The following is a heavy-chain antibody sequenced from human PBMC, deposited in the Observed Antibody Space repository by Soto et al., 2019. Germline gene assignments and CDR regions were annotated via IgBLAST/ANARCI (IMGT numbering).Heavy chain of an antibody. CDR2: ISAYNGNT. Sequence: QVQLVQSGAEVKKPGASVKVSCKASGYTFTSYGISWVRQAPGQGLEWMGWISAYNGNTNYAQKLQGRVTMTTDTSTSTAYMELRSLRSDDTAVYYCARDLPPSYYYYYGMDVWGQGTTVTVSS. CDR1: GYTFTSYG. V-gene: IGHV1-18*01. J-gene: IGHJ6*02. CDR3: ARDLPPSYYYYYGMDV.